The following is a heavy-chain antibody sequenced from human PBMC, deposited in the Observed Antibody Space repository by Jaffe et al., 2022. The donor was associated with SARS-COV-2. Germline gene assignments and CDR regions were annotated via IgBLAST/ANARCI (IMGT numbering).Heavy chain of an antibody. CDR2: IIPIFGTA. CDR1: GGTFSSYA. J-gene: IGHJ6*03. Sequence: QVQLVQSGAEVKKPGSSVKVSCKASGGTFSSYAISWVRQAPGQGLEWMGGIIPIFGTANYAQKFQGRVTITADESTSTAYMELSSLRSEDTAVYYCARDLLWFGERSPSTNRPEYYYYMDVWGKGTTVTVSS. D-gene: IGHD3-10*01. CDR3: ARDLLWFGERSPSTNRPEYYYYMDV. V-gene: IGHV1-69*01.